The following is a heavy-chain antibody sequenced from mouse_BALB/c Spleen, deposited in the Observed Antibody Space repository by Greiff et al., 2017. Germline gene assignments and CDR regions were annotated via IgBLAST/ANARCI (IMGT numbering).Heavy chain of an antibody. V-gene: IGHV5-6-2*01. D-gene: IGHD1-3*01. Sequence: DVQLVESGGGLVKPGGSLKLSCAASGFTFSSYYMSWVRQTPEKRLELVAAINSNGGSTYYPDTVKGRFTISRDNAKNTLYLQMSSLKSEDTALYYCARHDKGYFDYWGLGTTLTVSS. J-gene: IGHJ2*01. CDR2: INSNGGST. CDR1: GFTFSSYY. CDR3: ARHDKGYFDY.